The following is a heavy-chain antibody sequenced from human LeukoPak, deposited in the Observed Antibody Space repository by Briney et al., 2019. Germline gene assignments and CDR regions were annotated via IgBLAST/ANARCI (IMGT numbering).Heavy chain of an antibody. CDR2: INPNSGGT. CDR1: GYTFTGYY. J-gene: IGHJ3*02. D-gene: IGHD5-18*01. Sequence: ASVTVSCKASGYTFTGYYMHWVRQAPGQGLEWMGWINPNSGGTNYAQKFQGRVTMTSDTSISTAYMELSSLRAEDTAVYYCARDLFGYDDAFDIWGQGTMVTVSS. CDR3: ARDLFGYDDAFDI. V-gene: IGHV1-2*02.